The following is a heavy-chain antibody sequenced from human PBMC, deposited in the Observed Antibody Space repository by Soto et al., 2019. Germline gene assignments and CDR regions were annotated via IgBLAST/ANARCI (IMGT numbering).Heavy chain of an antibody. CDR2: FDPEDGET. V-gene: IGHV1-24*01. CDR1: GYTFTDFS. J-gene: IGHJ5*02. CDR3: APKFHYNWFDP. Sequence: ASVKVSCKVSGYTFTDFSMHWVRQAPGKGLEWMGGFDPEDGETIYAQKFQGRVTMTEDTSTDTAYMELSSLRSEDTAVYYCAPKFHYNWFDPWGQGTLVTVSS.